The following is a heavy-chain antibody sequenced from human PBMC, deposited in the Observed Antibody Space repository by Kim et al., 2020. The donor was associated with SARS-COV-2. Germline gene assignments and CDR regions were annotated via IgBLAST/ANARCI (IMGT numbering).Heavy chain of an antibody. CDR1: GFTFSNFA. CDR3: AKRAVGAAAATTFDY. CDR2: ISGYDGST. Sequence: GGSLRLSCAASGFTFSNFAMSWVRQAPGKGLEWVSGISGYDGSTYYADSVTGRFTISRDNSKNTLYLQMNSLRAEDTAVYYCAKRAVGAAAATTFDYWGQGTLVTVSS. V-gene: IGHV3-23*01. J-gene: IGHJ4*02. D-gene: IGHD1-26*01.